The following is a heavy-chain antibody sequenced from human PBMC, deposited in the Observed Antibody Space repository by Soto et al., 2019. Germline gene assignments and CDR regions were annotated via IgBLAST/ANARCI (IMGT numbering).Heavy chain of an antibody. V-gene: IGHV1-18*01. CDR2: ISAYKGNT. Sequence: QVQLVQSGAEVKKPGASVKVSCKASGYTFTSYGISWVRQAPGQGLEWMGWISAYKGNTNYAQKLQGRVTMTTDTSTSTAYMELRSLRADGTAVYYCARVYRITMVRGELSEYWGQGTLVTVSS. CDR1: GYTFTSYG. J-gene: IGHJ4*02. CDR3: ARVYRITMVRGELSEY. D-gene: IGHD3-10*01.